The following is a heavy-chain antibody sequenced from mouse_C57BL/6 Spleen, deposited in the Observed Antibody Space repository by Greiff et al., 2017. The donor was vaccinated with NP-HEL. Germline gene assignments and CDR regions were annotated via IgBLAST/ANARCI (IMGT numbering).Heavy chain of an antibody. CDR2: IYPGSGST. J-gene: IGHJ3*01. CDR3: ARRVYYDYGGFAY. D-gene: IGHD2-4*01. V-gene: IGHV1-55*01. Sequence: QVQLQQSGAELVKPGASVKMSCKASGYTFTSYWITWVKQRPGQGLEWIGDIYPGSGSTNYNEKFKSKATLTVDTSSSTAYMQLSSLTSEDSAVYYCARRVYYDYGGFAYWGQGTLVTVSA. CDR1: GYTFTSYW.